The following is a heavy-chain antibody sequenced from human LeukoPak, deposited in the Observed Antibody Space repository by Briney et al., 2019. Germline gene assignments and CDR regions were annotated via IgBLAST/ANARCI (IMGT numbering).Heavy chain of an antibody. CDR1: GYSISSGYY. D-gene: IGHD2-21*02. CDR3: ARAYVVVTAVPNYYFDY. Sequence: PETLSLTCTVSGYSISSGYYWGWIRQPPGKGLEWIGSIFHSGNTYYNPSLKSRVTISVDTSKNQFSLKLSSVTAADTAVYYCARAYVVVTAVPNYYFDYWGQGTLVTVSS. J-gene: IGHJ4*02. V-gene: IGHV4-38-2*02. CDR2: IFHSGNT.